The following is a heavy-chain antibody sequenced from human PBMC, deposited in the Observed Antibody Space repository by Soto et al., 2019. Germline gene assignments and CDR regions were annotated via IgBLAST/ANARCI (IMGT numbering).Heavy chain of an antibody. D-gene: IGHD1-7*01. J-gene: IGHJ3*01. CDR1: GYTFINYF. CDR2: VHPSRGTA. CDR3: ARPLIGNTVDL. Sequence: QAQLLQSGAEMKKPGASVKVSCKASGYTFINYFIHCVRQAPGQGLEWIGIVHPSRGTADYAQKFKGRVTLTTDMSTRTVYMDLSNLRSEDTAVYYCARPLIGNTVDLWGQGTTVIVAS. V-gene: IGHV1-46*01.